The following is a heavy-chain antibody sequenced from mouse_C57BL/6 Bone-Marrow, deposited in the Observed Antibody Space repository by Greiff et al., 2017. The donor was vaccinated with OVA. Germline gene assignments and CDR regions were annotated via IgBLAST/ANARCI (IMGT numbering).Heavy chain of an antibody. CDR3: ARDYGSSGGDY. D-gene: IGHD1-1*01. V-gene: IGHV1-76*01. CDR1: GYTFTDYY. Sequence: VQLQQSGAELVRPGASVKLSCKASGYTFTDYYINWVKQRPGQGLEWIARIYPGSGNTYYNEKFKGKATLTAEKSSSTAYMQLSSLTSEDSAVYFCARDYGSSGGDYWGQGTTLTVSS. J-gene: IGHJ2*01. CDR2: IYPGSGNT.